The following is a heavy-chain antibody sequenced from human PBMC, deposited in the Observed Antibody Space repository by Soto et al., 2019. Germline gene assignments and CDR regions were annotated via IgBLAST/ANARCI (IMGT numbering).Heavy chain of an antibody. CDR3: ARDTTIAAGGRGYYDAFDV. Sequence: EVQLVESGGGLVKPGGSLRLSCAASGFPFSSFGMNWVRQAPGKGLEWVSCISSRSTYIYYADSVKGRFTISRDNAKNSVYRQMNSLRAEDTAVYYCARDTTIAAGGRGYYDAFDVWGLGTTVTVSS. CDR2: ISSRSTYI. D-gene: IGHD6-13*01. CDR1: GFPFSSFG. J-gene: IGHJ6*02. V-gene: IGHV3-21*01.